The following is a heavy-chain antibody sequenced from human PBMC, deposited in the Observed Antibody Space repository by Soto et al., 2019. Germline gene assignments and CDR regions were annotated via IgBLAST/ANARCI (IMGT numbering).Heavy chain of an antibody. Sequence: QVQLQESGPGLVKPSQTLSLTCTVSGGSISSGAYYWSWIRQHPGKGLQWIGYIYYNGSTYYNPSLKNRVTISLDPSKNQFSLKLYSVTAADTAVYYCAREGDYGDYGSDYWGQGTLVTVSS. CDR3: AREGDYGDYGSDY. CDR1: GGSISSGAYY. J-gene: IGHJ4*02. CDR2: IYYNGST. D-gene: IGHD4-17*01. V-gene: IGHV4-31*03.